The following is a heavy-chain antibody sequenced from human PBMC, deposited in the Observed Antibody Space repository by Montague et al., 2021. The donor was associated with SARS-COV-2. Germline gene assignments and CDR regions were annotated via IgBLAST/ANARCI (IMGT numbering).Heavy chain of an antibody. V-gene: IGHV4-39*01. J-gene: IGHJ6*03. D-gene: IGHD3-3*01. CDR1: GGSISSSSHY. Sequence: SETLSLTCTVSGGSISSSSHYWGWIRQPPGKGLEWIGSIYYSGSTYYNPSLKSRVTISVDTPKNQFSLKLSSVTAADTAVFYCARHSGDYTIFGVVIYYMDVWGKGTTVTVSS. CDR2: IYYSGST. CDR3: ARHSGDYTIFGVVIYYMDV.